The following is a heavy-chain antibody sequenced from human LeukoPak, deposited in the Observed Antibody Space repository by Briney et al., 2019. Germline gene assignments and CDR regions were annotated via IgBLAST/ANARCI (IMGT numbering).Heavy chain of an antibody. D-gene: IGHD6-19*01. CDR3: AKEGSGWYYLDY. Sequence: GGSLRLSCTASGFRFSSYDIHWVRQAPGKGLEWVTFIESDGTKEYYADSVKGRFTISRDNSKNTVYVQMNTLRAEDTAVYYCAKEGSGWYYLDYWGQGTVVTVSS. CDR2: IESDGTKE. V-gene: IGHV3-30*02. CDR1: GFRFSSYD. J-gene: IGHJ4*02.